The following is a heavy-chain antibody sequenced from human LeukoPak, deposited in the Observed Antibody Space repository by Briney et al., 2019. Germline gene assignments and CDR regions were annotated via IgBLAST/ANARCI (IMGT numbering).Heavy chain of an antibody. CDR3: ARDTQEQGNWFDP. D-gene: IGHD6-13*01. J-gene: IGHJ5*02. CDR1: GFTFSNYA. V-gene: IGHV3-30-3*01. Sequence: PGRSLRLSCAASGFTFSNYAIHWVRQAPGKGLEWVALISYDGSNKYCADSVKGRFTISRDNSKNTLYLQMNSLRPEDMAVYYCARDTQEQGNWFDPWGQGTLVTVSS. CDR2: ISYDGSNK.